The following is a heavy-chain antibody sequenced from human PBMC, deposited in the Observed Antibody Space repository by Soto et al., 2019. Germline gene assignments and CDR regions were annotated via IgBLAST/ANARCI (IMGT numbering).Heavy chain of an antibody. Sequence: PGGSLRLSCAASGFTVSSNYMSWVRQAPGKGLEYVSVISSGGTTYHADSVKGRFTISRDDSQNTLYLQMSSLRPEDTAVYYCARGFPSMTYYGEYYFDSWGQGTLVTVSS. D-gene: IGHD3-10*01. CDR3: ARGFPSMTYYGEYYFDS. CDR1: GFTVSSNY. J-gene: IGHJ4*02. V-gene: IGHV3-53*01. CDR2: ISSGGTT.